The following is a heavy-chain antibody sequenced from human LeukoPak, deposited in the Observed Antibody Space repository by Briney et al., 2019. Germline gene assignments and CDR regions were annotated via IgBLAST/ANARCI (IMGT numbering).Heavy chain of an antibody. CDR1: DFTFSFYW. Sequence: GGSLRLSCAASDFTFSFYWMTWVRQAPGKGLEWVAVISYDGSNKYYADSVKGRFTISRDNSKNTLYLQMNSLRAEDTAVYYCARSPQQQLVHDAFFDYWGQGTLVTVSS. CDR2: ISYDGSNK. CDR3: ARSPQQQLVHDAFFDY. V-gene: IGHV3-30*03. J-gene: IGHJ4*02. D-gene: IGHD6-13*01.